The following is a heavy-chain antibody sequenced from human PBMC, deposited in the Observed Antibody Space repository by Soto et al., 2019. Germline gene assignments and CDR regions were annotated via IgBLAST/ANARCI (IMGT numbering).Heavy chain of an antibody. Sequence: ASVKVSCKASGYTFTSYAMHWVRQAPGQRLEWMGWINAGNGNTKYSQKFQGRVTITRDTSASTAYMELSSLRSEDTAVYYCARAYSSIWYYPDYYYYYGMDVWSQGTTVTVSS. CDR3: ARAYSSIWYYPDYYYYYGMDV. V-gene: IGHV1-3*01. CDR1: GYTFTSYA. J-gene: IGHJ6*02. CDR2: INAGNGNT. D-gene: IGHD6-13*01.